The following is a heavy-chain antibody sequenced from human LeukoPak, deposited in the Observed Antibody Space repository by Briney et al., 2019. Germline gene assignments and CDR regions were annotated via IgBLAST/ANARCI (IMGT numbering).Heavy chain of an antibody. D-gene: IGHD3-22*01. CDR3: ARAGVRYYYDSSGYYLDFDL. Sequence: ASVKVPCKTSGYTFTGYYMHWVRQAPGQGLEWMGWINPNSGGTNYPQKFQGRVTMTRDTSITTAYMELSSLRSDNTAVYYCARAGVRYYYDSSGYYLDFDLWGQGTLVTVSS. J-gene: IGHJ4*02. CDR1: GYTFTGYY. V-gene: IGHV1-2*02. CDR2: INPNSGGT.